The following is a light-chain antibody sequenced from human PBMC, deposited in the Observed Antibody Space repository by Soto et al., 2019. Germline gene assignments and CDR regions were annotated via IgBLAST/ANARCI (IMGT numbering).Light chain of an antibody. J-gene: IGKJ1*01. CDR3: QQYDTYWT. V-gene: IGKV1-5*03. Sequence: DIQMTQSPSTLSASVGDRVIITFRASQSISNWLAWYQQKPGKAPNLLIYKASSLKSGVPSRFSGSGSGTEFTLTISSLQPDDFATYYCQQYDTYWTFGQGTKV. CDR2: KAS. CDR1: QSISNW.